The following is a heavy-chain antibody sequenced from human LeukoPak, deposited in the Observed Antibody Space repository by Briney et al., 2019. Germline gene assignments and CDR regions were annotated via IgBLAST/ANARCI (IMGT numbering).Heavy chain of an antibody. CDR3: TRHGVGGQYYFDY. J-gene: IGHJ4*02. V-gene: IGHV3-73*01. Sequence: GGSLRLSCAASGFTFSGSAMHWVRQASGKGLEGVGRIRSKANSYATAYAASVKGRFTISRDDSKNTAYLQMNSLNTEDTAVYYCTRHGVGGQYYFDYWGQGTLVTVSS. D-gene: IGHD3-16*01. CDR1: GFTFSGSA. CDR2: IRSKANSYAT.